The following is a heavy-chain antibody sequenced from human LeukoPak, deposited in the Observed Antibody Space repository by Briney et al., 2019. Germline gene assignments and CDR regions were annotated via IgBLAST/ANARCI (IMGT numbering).Heavy chain of an antibody. CDR2: IESPRDI. CDR1: GFDVKSXX. Sequence: AXSGFDVKSXXXXXVRXXRGXXXEGVSSIESPRDIYYSGSVKGRFTISREDAENSVYLQMNNLRVEDTAIYYCAKVRRSVAYDYWGRGTLVTVSS. CDR3: AKVRRSVAYDY. J-gene: IGHJ4*02. V-gene: IGHV3-13*01.